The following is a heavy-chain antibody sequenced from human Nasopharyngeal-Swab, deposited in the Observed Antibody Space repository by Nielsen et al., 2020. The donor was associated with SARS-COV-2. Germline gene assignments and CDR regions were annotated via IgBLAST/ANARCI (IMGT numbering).Heavy chain of an antibody. D-gene: IGHD3-16*01. Sequence: GESLKISCAASGFTFSSYAMSWVRQAPGKGLEWVSAISGSGVSTYYADSVKGRFTISRDNSKNTLYLQMNSLRAEDTAVYYCAKGGGAGYWGQGTMVTVSS. CDR1: GFTFSSYA. CDR2: ISGSGVST. CDR3: AKGGGAGY. J-gene: IGHJ4*02. V-gene: IGHV3-23*01.